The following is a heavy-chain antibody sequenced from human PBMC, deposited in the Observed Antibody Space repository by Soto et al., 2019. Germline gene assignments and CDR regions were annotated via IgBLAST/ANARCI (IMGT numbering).Heavy chain of an antibody. Sequence: PVGSLRLSCAASGFTFSSYAMHWVRQAPGKGLEWVAVISYDGSNKYYADSVKGRFTISRDNSKNTLYLQMNSLRAEDTAVYYCARDYDILTGLPYYYGMDVWGQGTTVTVSS. V-gene: IGHV3-30-3*01. CDR3: ARDYDILTGLPYYYGMDV. CDR1: GFTFSSYA. CDR2: ISYDGSNK. D-gene: IGHD3-9*01. J-gene: IGHJ6*02.